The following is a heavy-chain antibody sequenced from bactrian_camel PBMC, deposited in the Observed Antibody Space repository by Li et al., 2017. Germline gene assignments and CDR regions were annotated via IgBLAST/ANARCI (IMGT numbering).Heavy chain of an antibody. D-gene: IGHD2*01. J-gene: IGHJ4*01. CDR2: IYNDGRNT. CDR1: GFTFSSYC. CDR3: AADHQDPSRGAYFDHCNY. Sequence: HVQLVESGGGLVQPGGSLRLSCAASGFTFSSYCMSWVRQAPGKGLEWVSSIYNDGRNTYVAGSVKGRFTISQDNEKNMLYLQMNSLKTEDTAMYYCAADHQDPSRGAYFDHCNYMGQGTQVTVS. V-gene: IGHV3-2*01.